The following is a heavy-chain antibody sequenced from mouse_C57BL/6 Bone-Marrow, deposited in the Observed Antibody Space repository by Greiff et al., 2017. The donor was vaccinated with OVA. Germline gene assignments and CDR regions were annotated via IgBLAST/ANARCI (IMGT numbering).Heavy chain of an antibody. V-gene: IGHV1-22*01. CDR2: INPNNGGT. J-gene: IGHJ3*01. Sequence: VQLQQSGPELVKPGASVKMSCKASGYTFTDYNMHWVKQSHGKSLEWIGYINPNNGGTSYNQKFKGKATLTVHTSSSTAYMELRSLTSEESAVDYCARRHDGYSAWFAYWGQGTLVTVSA. D-gene: IGHD2-3*01. CDR3: ARRHDGYSAWFAY. CDR1: GYTFTDYN.